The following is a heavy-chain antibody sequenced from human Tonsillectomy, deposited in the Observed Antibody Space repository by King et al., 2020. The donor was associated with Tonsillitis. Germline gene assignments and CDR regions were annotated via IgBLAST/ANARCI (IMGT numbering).Heavy chain of an antibody. Sequence: VQLQESGPGLVKPSETLSLTCTVSGGSISSYYWSWIRQPPGKGLEWIGYIYYSGSTYYNPSLTSRVTLSVDTSKNQFPLKRSSVTAADTAVYYCARKAVAAAYDYWGQGTLVTVSS. CDR1: GGSISSYY. V-gene: IGHV4-59*01. J-gene: IGHJ4*02. CDR2: IYYSGST. CDR3: ARKAVAAAYDY. D-gene: IGHD2-15*01.